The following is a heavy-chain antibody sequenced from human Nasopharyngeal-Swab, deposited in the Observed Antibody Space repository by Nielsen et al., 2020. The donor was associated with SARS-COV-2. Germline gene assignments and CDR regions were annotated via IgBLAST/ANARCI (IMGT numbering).Heavy chain of an antibody. V-gene: IGHV1-18*01. Sequence: ASVKVSCKTSGYTFTTYGIGWVRQVAGQGLQWMGWVSPYNGDTNYAQSFQDRVTMTTDKSAGTAYMELRSLRSNDTGVYFCARDFGNGSPYFLDYWGQGTLVTVSA. CDR2: VSPYNGDT. CDR3: ARDFGNGSPYFLDY. CDR1: GYTFTTYG. D-gene: IGHD2/OR15-2a*01. J-gene: IGHJ4*02.